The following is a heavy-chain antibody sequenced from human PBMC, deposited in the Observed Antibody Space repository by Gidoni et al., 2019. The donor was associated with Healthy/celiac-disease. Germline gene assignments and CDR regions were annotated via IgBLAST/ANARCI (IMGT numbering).Heavy chain of an antibody. D-gene: IGHD2-2*02. V-gene: IGHV4-34*01. J-gene: IGHJ4*02. CDR3: ARGRTKYQLLYTAYFDY. CDR2: INHSGST. Sequence: QVQLQQWGAGLLKPSETLSLTCAVYGGSFSGYYWSWIRQPPGKGLEWIGEINHSGSTNYNPSLKSRVTISVDTSKNQFSLKLSSVTAADTAVYYCARGRTKYQLLYTAYFDYWGQGTLVTVSS. CDR1: GGSFSGYY.